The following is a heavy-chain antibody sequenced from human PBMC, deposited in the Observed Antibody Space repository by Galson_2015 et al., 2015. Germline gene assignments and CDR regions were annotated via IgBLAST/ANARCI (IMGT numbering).Heavy chain of an antibody. CDR1: GYTFTSYA. D-gene: IGHD3-3*01. CDR2: INAGNGNT. J-gene: IGHJ4*02. CDR3: ARGSEYYDFWSGVAYYFDY. Sequence: SVKASCKASGYTFTSYAMHRVRQAPGQRLEWMGWINAGNGNTKYSQKFQGRVTITRDTSASTAYMELSSLRSEDTAVYYCARGSEYYDFWSGVAYYFDYWGQGTLVTVSS. V-gene: IGHV1-3*01.